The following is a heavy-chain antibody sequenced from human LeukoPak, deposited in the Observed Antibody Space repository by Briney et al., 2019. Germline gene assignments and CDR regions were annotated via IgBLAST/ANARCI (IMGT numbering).Heavy chain of an antibody. Sequence: RASVTVSYKASGYTFTNYGISWVRQAPGQGLEWMGGISAYNGNTKYAQKFQSRVTMTTDTSTNTVNMELRSLRSDDTAVFYCARSGSHNYYYYGMDVWGQGTTVSVSS. J-gene: IGHJ6*02. CDR2: ISAYNGNT. V-gene: IGHV1-18*01. CDR3: ARSGSHNYYYYGMDV. CDR1: GYTFTNYG. D-gene: IGHD1-26*01.